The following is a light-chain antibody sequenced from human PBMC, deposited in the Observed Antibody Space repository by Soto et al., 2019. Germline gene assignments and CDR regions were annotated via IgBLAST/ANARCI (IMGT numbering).Light chain of an antibody. Sequence: EIVLTQSPGTLSLSPGERATLSCRASQSVNSNHLAWYQQRPGQAPRLLVYGASIRASGIPDRFSGSGSGTDFTLTISRLEPEDFAVFYCQQYGTSLVTFGPGPRLEIK. V-gene: IGKV3-20*01. CDR1: QSVNSNH. CDR3: QQYGTSLVT. J-gene: IGKJ5*01. CDR2: GAS.